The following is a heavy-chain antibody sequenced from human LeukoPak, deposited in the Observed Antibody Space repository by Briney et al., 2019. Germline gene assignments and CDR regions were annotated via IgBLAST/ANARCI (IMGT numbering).Heavy chain of an antibody. J-gene: IGHJ5*02. Sequence: SETLSLTCTVSGGSISSGGYYWSWIRQHPGKGLEWIGYIYYSGSTYYNPSLKSRVTISVDTSKNQFSLKLSSVTAADTAVYYCARGGHNWFDPWGQGTLVTVSS. V-gene: IGHV4-31*03. CDR2: IYYSGST. CDR1: GGSISSGGYY. CDR3: ARGGHNWFDP.